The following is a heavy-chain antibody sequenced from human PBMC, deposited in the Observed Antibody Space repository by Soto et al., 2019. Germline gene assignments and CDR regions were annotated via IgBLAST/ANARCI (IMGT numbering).Heavy chain of an antibody. V-gene: IGHV4-30-4*01. CDR1: GGSISSDDYY. Sequence: SETLSLPCTVSGGSISSDDYYWSWIRQPPGKGLEWIGYIYYSGSTYYNPSLKSRVTISVDTSKNQFSLKLSSVTAADTAVYYCASVSDILTQIDYWGQGTLVTSPQ. D-gene: IGHD3-9*01. CDR2: IYYSGST. J-gene: IGHJ4*02. CDR3: ASVSDILTQIDY.